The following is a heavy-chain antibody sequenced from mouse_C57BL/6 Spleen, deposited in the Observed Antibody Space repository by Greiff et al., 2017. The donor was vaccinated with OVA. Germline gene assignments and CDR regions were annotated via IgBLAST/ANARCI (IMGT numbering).Heavy chain of an antibody. CDR1: GYAFSSYW. V-gene: IGHV1-80*01. J-gene: IGHJ1*03. Sequence: VQLQQSGAELVKPGASVKISCKASGYAFSSYWMNWVKQRPGKGLEWIGQIYPGAGDTTYHGKFKGKATLTADKSSSTAYMQLSSLTSEDAAVYFCARKGNLWYGDVWGKGTTVTVSS. D-gene: IGHD2-1*01. CDR3: ARKGNLWYGDV. CDR2: IYPGAGDT.